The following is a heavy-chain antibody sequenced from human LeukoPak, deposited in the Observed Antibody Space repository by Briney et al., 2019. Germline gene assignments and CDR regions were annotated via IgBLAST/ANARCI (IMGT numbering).Heavy chain of an antibody. Sequence: GGSLRLSCVGSGFTFSSHAMSWVRQAPGKGLEWVSGISGSGGVTYYADFVKGRFSISRDNSKNTVFLQMNSLRVEDTALYYCAKGVPGSGWYSGFDAFDIWGQGTMVTVSS. D-gene: IGHD6-19*01. J-gene: IGHJ3*02. V-gene: IGHV3-23*01. CDR1: GFTFSSHA. CDR2: ISGSGGVT. CDR3: AKGVPGSGWYSGFDAFDI.